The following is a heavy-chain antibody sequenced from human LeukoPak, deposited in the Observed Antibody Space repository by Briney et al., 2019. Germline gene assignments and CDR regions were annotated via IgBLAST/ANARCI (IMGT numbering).Heavy chain of an antibody. V-gene: IGHV3-30-3*01. CDR2: ISSAGTII. CDR3: AKDHRWLVDY. Sequence: GRSLRLSCAASGFTFGTYSMHWVRQAPGKGLEWVAIISSAGTIINYADSVRGRFSISRDNSRNTLYLQMDNLRTEDTAVYYCAKDHRWLVDYWGQGTLVTVSS. CDR1: GFTFGTYS. D-gene: IGHD6-19*01. J-gene: IGHJ4*02.